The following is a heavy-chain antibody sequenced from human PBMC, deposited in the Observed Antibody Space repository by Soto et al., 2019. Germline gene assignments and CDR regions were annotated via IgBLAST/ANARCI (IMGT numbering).Heavy chain of an antibody. J-gene: IGHJ3*01. CDR2: ISGSADGT. V-gene: IGHV3-23*01. D-gene: IGHD3-3*01. CDR1: GFTFDSYA. CDR3: AKDTVGGYSFWSGYYSDGLDV. Sequence: EVKLLESGGGLAQPGGSLRLSCVGSGFTFDSYAITWVRQAPGERLQWIAAISGSADGTDYAHSVRGRFTISRDTAKKTVHLKMDSLRVEDAAVYFCAKDTVGGYSFWSGYYSDGLDVWGQGTLVTVS.